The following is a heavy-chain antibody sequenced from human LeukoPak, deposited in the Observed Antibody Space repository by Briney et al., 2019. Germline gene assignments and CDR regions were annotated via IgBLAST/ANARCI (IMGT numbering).Heavy chain of an antibody. Sequence: GGSLRLSCAASGFTFSTYAMHWVRQAPGKGLEWVAFTSFDESNKFYADSVEGRFTISRDNSKNTLFLQMHNLRVDDTAMYYCAVVAGRFPPDYWGQGTLVTVSS. D-gene: IGHD6-19*01. CDR3: AVVAGRFPPDY. V-gene: IGHV3-30-3*01. CDR1: GFTFSTYA. CDR2: TSFDESNK. J-gene: IGHJ4*02.